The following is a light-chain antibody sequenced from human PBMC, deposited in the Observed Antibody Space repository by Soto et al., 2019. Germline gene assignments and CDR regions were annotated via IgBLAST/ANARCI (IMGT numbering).Light chain of an antibody. V-gene: IGKV3-20*01. CDR1: QSVSSSY. CDR2: GAS. CDR3: HQYGSSPYT. Sequence: EIVLTQSPGTLSLSPGERATLSCRASQSVSSSYLAWYQQKPGQAPRLLIYGASSRATGIPDRFSGSGSGTDFSLTIRTLEPEDFAVYYCHQYGSSPYTFGHGTKLEIK. J-gene: IGKJ2*01.